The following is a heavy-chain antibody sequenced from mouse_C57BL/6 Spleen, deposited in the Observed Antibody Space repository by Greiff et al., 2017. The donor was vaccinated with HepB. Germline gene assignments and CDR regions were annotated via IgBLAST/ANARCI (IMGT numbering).Heavy chain of an antibody. V-gene: IGHV2-2*01. D-gene: IGHD2-1*01. J-gene: IGHJ3*01. CDR3: ARNTHYGNYSAWFAY. Sequence: VKLMESGPGLVQPSQRLSITCTVSGFSFTSYGVHWVRQSPGKGLEWLGVIWSGGSTDYNAAFISRLSISKDNSKSQVFFKMNSLQADDTAIYYCARNTHYGNYSAWFAYWGQGTLVTVSA. CDR2: IWSGGST. CDR1: GFSFTSYG.